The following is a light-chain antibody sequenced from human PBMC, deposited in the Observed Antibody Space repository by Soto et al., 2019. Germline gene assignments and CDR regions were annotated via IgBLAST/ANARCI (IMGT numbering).Light chain of an antibody. CDR3: QYCGYLPI. CDR1: QDITSY. J-gene: IGKJ3*01. V-gene: IGKV1-33*01. Sequence: DIQMTQSPSSLSASVGDRVTITCQASQDITSYLNWYQHKPGKAPKLLIYDASILEAGVPPRFSGSGSGTDFTFTISSLQPEEVATDYCQYCGYLPIFGPGTTVDFK. CDR2: DAS.